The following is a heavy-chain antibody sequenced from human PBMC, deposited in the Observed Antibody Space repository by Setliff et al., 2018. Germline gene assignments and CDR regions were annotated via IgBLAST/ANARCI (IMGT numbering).Heavy chain of an antibody. CDR2: IHYSGKT. D-gene: IGHD4-17*01. J-gene: IGHJ4*02. CDR3: ARYVFGDYRLDY. CDR1: GGSISNYY. V-gene: IGHV4-59*01. Sequence: PSETLSLTCTVSGGSISNYYWSWIRQSPGKGLEWIGYIHYSGKTNYNPPLKSRVTISVDMSKNQFSLRLSSMTAADTAVYYCARYVFGDYRLDYWGQGTLVTVSS.